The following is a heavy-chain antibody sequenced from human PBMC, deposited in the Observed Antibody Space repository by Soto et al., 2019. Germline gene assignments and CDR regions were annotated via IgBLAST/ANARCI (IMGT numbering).Heavy chain of an antibody. D-gene: IGHD2-2*01. CDR1: GFTFSSYG. Sequence: GESLKISCAASGFTFSSYGMHWVRQAPGKGLEWVAVIRYDGSNKYYADSVKGRFTISRDNSKNTLYLQMNSLRAEDTAVYYCARESVPPDYYYYGMDVWGQGTTVTVSS. CDR2: IRYDGSNK. V-gene: IGHV3-33*01. CDR3: ARESVPPDYYYYGMDV. J-gene: IGHJ6*02.